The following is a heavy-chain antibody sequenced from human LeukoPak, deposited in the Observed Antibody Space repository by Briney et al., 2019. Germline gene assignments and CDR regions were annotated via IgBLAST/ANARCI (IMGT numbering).Heavy chain of an antibody. Sequence: PGRSLRLSCAASGFTFDDYAMHWVRQVPGKGLAWVSGISWNSGIMAYADSVKGRFTISRDNARNSLYLQMNGLLGEDTAVYYCARASVTENTGHEAFDIWGQGTMVTVSS. V-gene: IGHV3-9*01. CDR3: ARASVTENTGHEAFDI. J-gene: IGHJ3*02. D-gene: IGHD2-21*02. CDR2: ISWNSGIM. CDR1: GFTFDDYA.